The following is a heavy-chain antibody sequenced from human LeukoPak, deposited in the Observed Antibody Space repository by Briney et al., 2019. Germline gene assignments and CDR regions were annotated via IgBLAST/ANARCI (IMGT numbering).Heavy chain of an antibody. CDR1: GGSISSGGYS. V-gene: IGHV4-31*03. CDR2: IYYSGST. CDR3: ARLPSERPYFDY. D-gene: IGHD2-2*01. J-gene: IGHJ4*02. Sequence: SETLSLTCTVSGGSISSGGYSWSWIRQHPGKGLEWIGYIYYSGSTYYNPSLKSRVTISVDTSKNQFSLKLSSVTAADTAVYYCARLPSERPYFDYWGQGTLVTVSS.